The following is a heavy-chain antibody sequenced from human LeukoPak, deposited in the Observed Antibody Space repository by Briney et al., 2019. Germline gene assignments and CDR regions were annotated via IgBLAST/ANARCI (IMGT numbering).Heavy chain of an antibody. D-gene: IGHD1-26*01. CDR2: MHPNSGNT. CDR3: ARGTTHQGY. Sequence: VASVTVSCKASGYTFTSYDMNWVGQAPGQGVEGMGWMHPNSGNTGYAQNFQGRVTITRNTSISTAYMELSSLRSEDTAVYYCARGTTHQGYWGQGTLVTVSS. V-gene: IGHV1-8*01. J-gene: IGHJ4*02. CDR1: GYTFTSYD.